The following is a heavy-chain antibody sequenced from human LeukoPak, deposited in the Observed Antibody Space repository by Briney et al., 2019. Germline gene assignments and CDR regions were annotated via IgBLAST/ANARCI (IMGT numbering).Heavy chain of an antibody. CDR1: GFTFSSYS. J-gene: IGHJ4*02. D-gene: IGHD6-19*01. CDR3: ARGDSGWYEYYFDY. CDR2: ISSSSSYI. Sequence: GGSLRLSCAASGFTFSSYSMNWVRQAPGKGLEWVSSISSSSSYIYYADSVEGRFTISRDNAKNSLYLQMNSLRAEDTAVYYCARGDSGWYEYYFDYWGQGTLVTVSS. V-gene: IGHV3-21*01.